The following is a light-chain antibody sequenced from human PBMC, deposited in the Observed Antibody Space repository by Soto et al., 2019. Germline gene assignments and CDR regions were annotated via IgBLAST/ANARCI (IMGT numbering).Light chain of an antibody. CDR1: QSISGW. CDR3: QQFHSFSRT. V-gene: IGKV1-5*01. Sequence: DIQMTQSPSTLSASVGDRVTITCRASQSISGWLAWHQQKPGKAPNLLIYDASTLESGVPSRFSGSGSGTEFTLTISSLQPEDFATYYCQQFHSFSRTFGQGTKVDIK. J-gene: IGKJ1*01. CDR2: DAS.